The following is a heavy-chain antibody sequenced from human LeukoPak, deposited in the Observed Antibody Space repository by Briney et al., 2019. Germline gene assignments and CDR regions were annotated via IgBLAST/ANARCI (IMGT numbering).Heavy chain of an antibody. CDR1: GFPFNNCA. D-gene: IGHD1-14*01. J-gene: IGHJ4*02. Sequence: GGSLRLSCAASGFPFNNCAMSWLRQAPGKGLEWVSAISGSGDSTFYADSMEGRFTISRANSKNTLYLQMNSLRAEDTALYYCAKDNPDDVALPAPSRDCWGQGTRVTVSS. CDR3: AKDNPDDVALPAPSRDC. V-gene: IGHV3-23*01. CDR2: ISGSGDST.